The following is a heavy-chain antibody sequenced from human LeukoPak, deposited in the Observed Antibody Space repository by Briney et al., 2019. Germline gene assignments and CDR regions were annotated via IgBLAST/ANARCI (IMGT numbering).Heavy chain of an antibody. CDR1: GYSISSGYY. J-gene: IGHJ6*03. Sequence: SETLSLTCTVSGYSISSGYYWGWIRQPPGKGLEWIGSIYHSGSTYYNPSLKSRVTISVDTSKNQFSLKLSSVTAADTAVYYCARRDYYYYMDVWGKGTTVTVSS. V-gene: IGHV4-38-2*02. CDR2: IYHSGST. CDR3: ARRDYYYYMDV.